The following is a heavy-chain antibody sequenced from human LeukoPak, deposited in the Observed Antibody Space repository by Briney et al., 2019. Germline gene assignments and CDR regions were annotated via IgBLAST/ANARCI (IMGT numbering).Heavy chain of an antibody. CDR3: SRSPDAGYYVSPSSPSDDYIDY. CDR2: IKSKGYAGPT. CDR1: GFTFGAYG. Sequence: PGRSLRLSCTASGFTFGAYGTSWFRQAPGKGLEWVGFIKSKGYAGPTEYAATIEARSNVSSYVNESIAYLEMNSLNTEDSAVYYCSRSPDAGYYVSPSSPSDDYIDYWGEGT. V-gene: IGHV3-49*03. D-gene: IGHD3-22*01. J-gene: IGHJ4*02.